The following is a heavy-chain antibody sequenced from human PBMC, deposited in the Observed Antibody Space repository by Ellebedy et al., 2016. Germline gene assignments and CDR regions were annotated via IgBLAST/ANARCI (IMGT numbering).Heavy chain of an antibody. Sequence: GESLKISCAASGFTFSIYWMSWVRQAPGKGLEWVSYISSSSSTIYYADSVKGRFTISRDNAKNSLYLQMNSLRDEDTAVYSCARDQHFAFDLWGRGTLVTVSS. CDR1: GFTFSIYW. D-gene: IGHD2/OR15-2a*01. CDR2: ISSSSSTI. CDR3: ARDQHFAFDL. V-gene: IGHV3-48*02. J-gene: IGHJ2*01.